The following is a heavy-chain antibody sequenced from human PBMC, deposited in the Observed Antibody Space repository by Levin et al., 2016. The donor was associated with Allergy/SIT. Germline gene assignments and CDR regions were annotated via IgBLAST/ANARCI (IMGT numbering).Heavy chain of an antibody. CDR2: IYYSGST. CDR3: ARDRVECSSTSCYASANFDY. D-gene: IGHD2-2*01. J-gene: IGHJ4*02. V-gene: IGHV4-31*02. Sequence: RQAPGKGLEWIGYIYYSGSTYYNPSLKSRVTISVDTSKNQFSLKLSSVTAADTAVYYCARDRVECSSTSCYASANFDYWGQGTLVTVSS.